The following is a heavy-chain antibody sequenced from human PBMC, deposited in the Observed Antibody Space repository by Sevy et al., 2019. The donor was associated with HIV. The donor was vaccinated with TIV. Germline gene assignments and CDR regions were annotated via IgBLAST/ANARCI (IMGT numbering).Heavy chain of an antibody. J-gene: IGHJ4*02. CDR3: ARDAPPPGYDFWSGYYYFDY. Sequence: LSLTCAASGFTFSSYSMNWVRQAPGKGLEWVSSISSSSSYIYYADSVKGRFTISRDNAKNSLYLQMNSLRAEDTAVYYCARDAPPPGYDFWSGYYYFDYWGQGTLVTVSS. V-gene: IGHV3-21*01. D-gene: IGHD3-3*01. CDR1: GFTFSSYS. CDR2: ISSSSSYI.